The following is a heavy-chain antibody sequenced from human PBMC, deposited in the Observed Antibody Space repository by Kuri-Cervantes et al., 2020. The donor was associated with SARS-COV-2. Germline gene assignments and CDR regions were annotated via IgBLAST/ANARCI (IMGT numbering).Heavy chain of an antibody. V-gene: IGHV4-34*01. D-gene: IGHD5-12*01. CDR3: ARRAGGYDLYDTFDI. CDR2: IYYSGST. J-gene: IGHJ3*02. CDR1: GGSFSGYY. Sequence: SETLSLTCAVYGGSFSGYYWSWIRQPPGKGLEWIGSIYYSGSTYYNPSPKSRVTISVDTSKTQFSLKLSSVTAADTAVYYWARRAGGYDLYDTFDIWGQGTMVTVSS.